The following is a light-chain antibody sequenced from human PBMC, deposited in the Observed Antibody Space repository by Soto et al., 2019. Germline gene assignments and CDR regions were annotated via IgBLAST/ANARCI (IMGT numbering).Light chain of an antibody. CDR3: CSYAGSYTFYV. Sequence: QSALTQPRSVSGSRGQSVTISCTGTCSDVGGYNYVSWYQQHPGTAPKLMIYDVSMRPSGVPDRFSGSKSGNTASLTISGLQAEDEADYYCCSYAGSYTFYVFGTGTKLTVL. J-gene: IGLJ1*01. V-gene: IGLV2-11*01. CDR2: DVS. CDR1: CSDVGGYNY.